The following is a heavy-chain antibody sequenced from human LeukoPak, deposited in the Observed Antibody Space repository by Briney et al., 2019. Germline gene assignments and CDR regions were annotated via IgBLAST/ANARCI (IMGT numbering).Heavy chain of an antibody. CDR2: ISDDGRRK. J-gene: IGHJ4*02. Sequence: GGSLRLSCAASGFSFISYGMPWVRQAPGKGLEWVGVISDDGRRKDYADSVKGRFTISRDNSKDTLYLQMNSLRAEDTAVYYCAKRPSDYGDYVSYFDYWGQGTLVTVSS. V-gene: IGHV3-30*18. CDR3: AKRPSDYGDYVSYFDY. D-gene: IGHD4-17*01. CDR1: GFSFISYG.